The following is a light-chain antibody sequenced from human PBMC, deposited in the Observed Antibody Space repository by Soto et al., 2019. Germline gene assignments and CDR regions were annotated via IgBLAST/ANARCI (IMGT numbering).Light chain of an antibody. J-gene: IGKJ2*01. CDR3: QQYNNWPPGT. V-gene: IGKV3-15*01. Sequence: EIVMTQSPATLSVSPGERATLSCRASQSVSSNLAWYQQKPGQAPRLLIYGASTRATGIPARFSGSGSGTAFTLTISRLQTEDLAVYYCQQYNNWPPGTFGQGTKLEIK. CDR1: QSVSSN. CDR2: GAS.